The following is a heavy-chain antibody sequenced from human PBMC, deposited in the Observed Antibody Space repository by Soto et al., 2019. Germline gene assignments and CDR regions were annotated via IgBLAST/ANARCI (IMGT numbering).Heavy chain of an antibody. CDR1: GGTFSDSV. CDR3: ARGRDGSNYYFDY. Sequence: SVKVSCKASGGTFSDSVTSWVRQAPGQGLEWMGGIVPIFGKANLAEKFQDRVTITADESTSTAYMKLSSLRSEDTAVYYCARGRDGSNYYFDYWGQGTLVTVSS. CDR2: IVPIFGKA. V-gene: IGHV1-69*13. J-gene: IGHJ4*02. D-gene: IGHD3-10*01.